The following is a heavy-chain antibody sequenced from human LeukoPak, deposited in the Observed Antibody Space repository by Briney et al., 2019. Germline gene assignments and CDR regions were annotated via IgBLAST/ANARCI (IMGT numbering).Heavy chain of an antibody. CDR1: GGSISSGSYY. J-gene: IGHJ4*02. D-gene: IGHD6-19*01. Sequence: SQTLSLTCTVSGGSISSGSYYWSWIRQPAGKGLEWIGYIYYSGSTNYNPSLKSRVTISVDTSKNQFSLKLSSVTAADTAVYYCARDGDSSGLYPKFDYWGQGTLVTVSS. V-gene: IGHV4-61*10. CDR2: IYYSGST. CDR3: ARDGDSSGLYPKFDY.